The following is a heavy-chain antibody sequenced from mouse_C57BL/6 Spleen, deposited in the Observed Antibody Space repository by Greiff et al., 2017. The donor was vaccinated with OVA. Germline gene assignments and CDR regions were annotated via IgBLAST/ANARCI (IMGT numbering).Heavy chain of an antibody. Sequence: VKLMESGPGILPPSLTLSLTFSFSGFSLRSSFMCICCLRQPSVMCLEWLAHIWWNDDKYYNPSLKSRLTISKDTSNNQVFLKITSVDTADTATYYCAQIAVGYDYDAEYCDYWGQGTTLTVSS. V-gene: IGHV8-5*01. CDR1: GFSLRSSFMC. CDR2: IWWNDDK. D-gene: IGHD2-4*01. J-gene: IGHJ2*01. CDR3: AQIAVGYDYDAEYCDY.